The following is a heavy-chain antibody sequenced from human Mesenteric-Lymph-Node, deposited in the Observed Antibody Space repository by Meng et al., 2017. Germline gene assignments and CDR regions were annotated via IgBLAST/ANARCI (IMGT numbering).Heavy chain of an antibody. CDR3: ARGFLSFVRVFDY. V-gene: IGHV4-4*02. J-gene: IGHJ4*02. Sequence: GPGLGHPSWPPSLTLAVPGGSSVRSTGWSWVPQPPGKGLEWIGEIYHSGSTNYNPSLKSRVTISVDTSKNQFSLKLSSVTAADTAVYYCARGFLSFVRVFDYWGQGTLVTVSS. CDR1: GGSSVRSTG. D-gene: IGHD2/OR15-2a*01. CDR2: IYHSGST.